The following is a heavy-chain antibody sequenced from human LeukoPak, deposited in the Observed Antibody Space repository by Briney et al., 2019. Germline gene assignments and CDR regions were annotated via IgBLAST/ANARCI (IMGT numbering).Heavy chain of an antibody. V-gene: IGHV3-21*01. D-gene: IGHD3-22*01. Sequence: GGSLRLSCAASGFTFSGYSMNWVRQAPGKGLEWVSSISSSSSYIYYADSVKGRFTISRDNAKNSLYLQMKSLRAEDTAVYYCAREIPRVLVVVSDYWGQGTLVTVSS. CDR2: ISSSSSYI. J-gene: IGHJ4*02. CDR3: AREIPRVLVVVSDY. CDR1: GFTFSGYS.